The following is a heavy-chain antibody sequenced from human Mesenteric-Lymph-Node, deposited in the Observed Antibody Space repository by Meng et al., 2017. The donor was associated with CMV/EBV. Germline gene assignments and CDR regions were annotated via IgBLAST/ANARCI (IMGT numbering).Heavy chain of an antibody. V-gene: IGHV4-39*07. CDR3: ARVGGYCSSTSCLYYYYYGMDV. CDR2: IYYSGST. Sequence: SETLSLTCTVSGGSISSSSYYWGWIRQPPGKGLEWIGSIYYSGSTNYNPSLKSRVTISVDTSKNQFSLKLSSVTAADTAVYYCARVGGYCSSTSCLYYYYYGMDVWGRGTTVTVSS. D-gene: IGHD2-2*01. J-gene: IGHJ6*02. CDR1: GGSISSSSYY.